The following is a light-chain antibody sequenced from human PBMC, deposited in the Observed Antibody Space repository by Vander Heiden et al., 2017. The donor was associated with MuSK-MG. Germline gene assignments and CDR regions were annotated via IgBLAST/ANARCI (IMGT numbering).Light chain of an antibody. CDR3: QQSYSPSLT. V-gene: IGKV1-39*01. J-gene: IGKJ4*01. Sequence: DIQMTQSSSSLSASVGDRVTITCRASQSISSYLNWYQQKPGKAPKLLIYAASTLQSGVPSRFSGSGSGTDFTLTIRRLQPEEFATYYCQQSYSPSLTFGGGTKVEIK. CDR2: AAS. CDR1: QSISSY.